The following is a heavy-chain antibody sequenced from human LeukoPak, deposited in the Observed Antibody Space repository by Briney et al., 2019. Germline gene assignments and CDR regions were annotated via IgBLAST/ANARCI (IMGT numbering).Heavy chain of an antibody. Sequence: PGGSLRLSCAASGFTLSTYAMHCIRQAPGKGLEWVAAITSDGSKKYYADSVKGRFTISRDNSMNTLYLQMNSLRDDDTAVYFCARTSLHYFGSGSYSLDVFDVWGQGTMVTVSS. V-gene: IGHV3-30-3*01. CDR1: GFTLSTYA. CDR3: ARTSLHYFGSGSYSLDVFDV. CDR2: ITSDGSKK. D-gene: IGHD3-10*01. J-gene: IGHJ3*01.